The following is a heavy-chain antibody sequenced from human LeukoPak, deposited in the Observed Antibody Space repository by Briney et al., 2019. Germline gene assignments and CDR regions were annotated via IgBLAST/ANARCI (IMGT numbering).Heavy chain of an antibody. CDR3: ARDGHSLGYLDY. J-gene: IGHJ4*02. Sequence: PSGSLTLSCAASGFTFSSYGRHWIRQAPGKGLEWVSYISSSSSTIYYADSVKGRFTISRDNAKNSPYLQINSLRAEDTAVYYCARDGHSLGYLDYWGQGTLVTVSS. CDR2: ISSSSSTI. D-gene: IGHD5-18*01. CDR1: GFTFSSYG. V-gene: IGHV3-48*01.